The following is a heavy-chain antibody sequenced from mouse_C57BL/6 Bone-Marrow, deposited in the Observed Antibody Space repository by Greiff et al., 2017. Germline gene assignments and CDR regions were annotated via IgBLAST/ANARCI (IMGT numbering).Heavy chain of an antibody. CDR3: ARDPY. CDR1: GYSITSGYY. V-gene: IGHV3-6*01. J-gene: IGHJ3*01. CDR2: ISYDGSN. Sequence: EVKLVESGPGLVKPSQSLSLTCSVTGYSITSGYYWNWIRQFPGNKLEWMGYISYDGSNNYNPSLKNRISITRDTSKNQFFLKLNSVTTEDTATYYCARDPYWGQGTLVTVSA.